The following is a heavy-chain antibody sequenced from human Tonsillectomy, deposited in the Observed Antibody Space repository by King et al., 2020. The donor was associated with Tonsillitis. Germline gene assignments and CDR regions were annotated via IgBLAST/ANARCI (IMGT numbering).Heavy chain of an antibody. V-gene: IGHV3-43*02. D-gene: IGHD3-10*01. CDR1: GFNFDDYA. J-gene: IGHJ6*03. CDR2: ISGDGGGT. Sequence: VQLVESGGGVVQPGGSLRLSCAASGFNFDDYAMHWVRQAPGKGLEWVSLISGDGGGTYYADSVKGRFTLSRDNSKNSLYLQMSSLRTEDSALYYCAKDDYSGGRYYYYPYYYNMDVWGKGTTVTVSS. CDR3: AKDDYSGGRYYYYPYYYNMDV.